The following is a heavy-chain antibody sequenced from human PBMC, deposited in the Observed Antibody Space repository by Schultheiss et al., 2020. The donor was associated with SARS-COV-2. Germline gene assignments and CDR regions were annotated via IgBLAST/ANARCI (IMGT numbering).Heavy chain of an antibody. Sequence: GSLRLSCAASGFTFSSYAMSWVRQAPGKGLEWIGRIYTSGSTNYNPSLKSRVTMSVDTSKNQFSLKLSSVTAADTAVYYCARDKVAAAGTGWFDPWGQGTLVTVSS. CDR2: IYTSGST. CDR3: ARDKVAAAGTGWFDP. V-gene: IGHV4-4*07. D-gene: IGHD6-13*01. CDR1: GFTFSSYA. J-gene: IGHJ5*02.